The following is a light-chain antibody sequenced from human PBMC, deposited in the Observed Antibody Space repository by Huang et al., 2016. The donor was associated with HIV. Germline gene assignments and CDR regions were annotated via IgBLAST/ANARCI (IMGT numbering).Light chain of an antibody. CDR2: KAS. CDR3: QQYSRSAT. CDR1: QSVTIW. V-gene: IGKV1-5*03. J-gene: IGKJ2*01. Sequence: DIQMTQSPSTLSAALGDRVTITCRASQSVTIWLAWFQQKPGKAPKLLIYKASTLESGVPSSFSGSGSGTEFTLTIDSLQPDDVATYYCQQYSRSATFGQGTKLEIK.